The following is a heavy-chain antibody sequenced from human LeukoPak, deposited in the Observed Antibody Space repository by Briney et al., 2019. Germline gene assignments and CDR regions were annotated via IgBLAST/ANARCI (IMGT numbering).Heavy chain of an antibody. J-gene: IGHJ6*03. D-gene: IGHD3-22*01. CDR2: IIPIFGTA. V-gene: IGHV1-69*13. Sequence: SVKVSCKASGGTFSSYAMSWVRQAPGQGLEWMGGIIPIFGTANYAQKFQGRVTITADESTSTAYMELSSLRSEDTAVYYCARGDSSGYYWDYYYYYMDVWGKGTTVTISS. CDR3: ARGDSSGYYWDYYYYYMDV. CDR1: GGTFSSYA.